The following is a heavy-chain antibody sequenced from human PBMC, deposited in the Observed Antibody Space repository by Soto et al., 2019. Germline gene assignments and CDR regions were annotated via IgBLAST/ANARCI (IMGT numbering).Heavy chain of an antibody. CDR1: GGTFSSYA. J-gene: IGHJ2*01. Sequence: QVQLVQSGAEVKKPGSSVKVSCKASGGTFSSYAISWVRQAPGQGLEWMGGIIPIFGTANYAQKFQGRVTITADESTSTAYMGLSSLRSEDTAVYYCARGSVRLRMFGGGFDLWGRGTLVTVSS. V-gene: IGHV1-69*12. D-gene: IGHD3-10*02. CDR3: ARGSVRLRMFGGGFDL. CDR2: IIPIFGTA.